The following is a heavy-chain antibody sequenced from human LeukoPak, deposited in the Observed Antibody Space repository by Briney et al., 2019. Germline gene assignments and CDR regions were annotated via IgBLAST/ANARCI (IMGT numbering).Heavy chain of an antibody. D-gene: IGHD5-18*01. CDR3: AKDQELWPQGGNY. V-gene: IGHV3-23*01. Sequence: GGSLRLSCAAPGFTFSSYAMSWVRQAPGKGLEWVSAISGSGGSTYYADSVKGRFTISRDNSKNTLYLQMSSLRAEDTAVYYCAKDQELWPQGGNYWGQGTLVTVSS. J-gene: IGHJ4*02. CDR2: ISGSGGST. CDR1: GFTFSSYA.